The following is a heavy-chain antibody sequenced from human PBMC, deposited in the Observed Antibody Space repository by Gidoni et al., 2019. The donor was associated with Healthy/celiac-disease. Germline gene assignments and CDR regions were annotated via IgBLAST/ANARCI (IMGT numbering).Heavy chain of an antibody. D-gene: IGHD1-7*01. Sequence: QVQLAQSGAEAKKPGASVKVSCKASGYTFTGYYMHWVRQATGQGLEWMGWINPNSGDTNYAQKFQGRVTMTRETSISTAYMELSRLRSDETAVYYCARGSGTTRLWVGWFDPWGQGTLVTVSS. CDR3: ARGSGTTRLWVGWFDP. J-gene: IGHJ5*02. CDR1: GYTFTGYY. V-gene: IGHV1-2*02. CDR2: INPNSGDT.